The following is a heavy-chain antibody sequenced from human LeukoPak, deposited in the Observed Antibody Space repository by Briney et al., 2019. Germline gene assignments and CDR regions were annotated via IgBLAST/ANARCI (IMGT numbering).Heavy chain of an antibody. CDR1: GFTFNSYS. CDR3: ARGYSSGWYPSFDY. CDR2: ISSSSSYI. V-gene: IGHV3-21*01. J-gene: IGHJ4*02. D-gene: IGHD6-19*01. Sequence: PGGSLRLSCAASGFTFNSYSMNWVRQAPGKGLEWVSSISSSSSYIYYADSVKGRFTISRDNAKNSLYLQMNSLRAEDTAVYYCARGYSSGWYPSFDYWGQVTLVTVSS.